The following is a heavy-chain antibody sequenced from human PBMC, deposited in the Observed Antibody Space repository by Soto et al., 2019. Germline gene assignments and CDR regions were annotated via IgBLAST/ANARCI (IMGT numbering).Heavy chain of an antibody. Sequence: QVQLVQSGAEVKKPGSSVKVSCKASGGTFSSYAISWVRQAPRQGLEWMGGIIPIFGTANYAQKFQGRVTITADESTSTAYMELSSLRSEDTAVYYCARDRGSYSSGWSPHPAFDYWGQGTLVTVSS. CDR3: ARDRGSYSSGWSPHPAFDY. CDR2: IIPIFGTA. J-gene: IGHJ4*02. D-gene: IGHD6-19*01. V-gene: IGHV1-69*01. CDR1: GGTFSSYA.